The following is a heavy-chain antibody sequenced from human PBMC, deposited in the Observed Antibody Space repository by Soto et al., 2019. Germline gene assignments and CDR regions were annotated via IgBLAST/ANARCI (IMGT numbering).Heavy chain of an antibody. D-gene: IGHD3-3*01. J-gene: IGHJ5*02. CDR3: AKDGGGAPIFGVVNNWFDP. Sequence: EVQLLESGGGLIQPGGSLRLSCAASGFNFNNYAMSWVRQAPGKGLEWVSAISGSGTRTYYADSVKGRFTISRDNSNNTLYLQMNSLRPDDTAVYYCAKDGGGAPIFGVVNNWFDPWGQGTLVTVSS. CDR1: GFNFNNYA. CDR2: ISGSGTRT. V-gene: IGHV3-23*01.